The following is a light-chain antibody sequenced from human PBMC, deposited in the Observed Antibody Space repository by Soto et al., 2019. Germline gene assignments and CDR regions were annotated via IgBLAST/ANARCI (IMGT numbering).Light chain of an antibody. J-gene: IGKJ4*01. CDR1: QSVSSY. CDR2: DAS. Sequence: EIVLTQSPATLYFSPGERATLSCRASQSVSSYLAWYQQKPGQAPRLLIYDASNRATGIPARFSGSGSGTDFTLTISSLEPEDFAVYYCQQRSNWPLFTFGGGTKVEIK. V-gene: IGKV3-11*01. CDR3: QQRSNWPLFT.